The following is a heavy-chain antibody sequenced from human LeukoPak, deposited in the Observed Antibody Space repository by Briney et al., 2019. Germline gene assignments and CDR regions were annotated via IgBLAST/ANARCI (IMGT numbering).Heavy chain of an antibody. V-gene: IGHV3-9*03. Sequence: GGSLRLSCAASGFTFDDYAMHWVRQAPGKGLEWVSGISWNSGSIGYADSVKGRFTISRDNTKNSLYLQMNSLRPEDMALYYCAKERDNSNYYNGAFDIWGQGTMVTVSS. CDR2: ISWNSGSI. CDR3: AKERDNSNYYNGAFDI. CDR1: GFTFDDYA. D-gene: IGHD3-10*01. J-gene: IGHJ3*02.